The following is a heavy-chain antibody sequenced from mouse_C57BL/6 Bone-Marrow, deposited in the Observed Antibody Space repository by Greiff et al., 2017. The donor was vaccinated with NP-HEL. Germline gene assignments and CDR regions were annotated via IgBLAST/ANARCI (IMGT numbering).Heavy chain of an antibody. D-gene: IGHD2-3*01. CDR3: ARGGDGYPSWFAY. CDR2: IYPRSGNT. Sequence: VKVVESGAELARPGASVKLSCKASGYTFTSYGISWVKQRTGQGLEWIGAIYPRSGNTYYNEKFKGKATLTADKSSSTAYMELRSLTSEDSAVYFCARGGDGYPSWFAYWGQGTLVTVSA. CDR1: GYTFTSYG. J-gene: IGHJ3*01. V-gene: IGHV1-81*01.